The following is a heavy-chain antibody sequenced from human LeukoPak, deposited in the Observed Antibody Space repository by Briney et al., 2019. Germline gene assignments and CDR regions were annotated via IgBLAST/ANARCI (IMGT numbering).Heavy chain of an antibody. CDR2: ISGSGGST. CDR1: GFTFSSYA. Sequence: GGSLRLSCAASGFTFSSYAMSWVRQAPGKGLEWVSAISGSGGSTYYADSVKGRFTISRDNSKNTLYLQMNSLRAEDTAVYYCAKDEFPHLGGPTEYFQHWGQGTLVTVSS. J-gene: IGHJ1*01. D-gene: IGHD3-16*01. V-gene: IGHV3-23*01. CDR3: AKDEFPHLGGPTEYFQH.